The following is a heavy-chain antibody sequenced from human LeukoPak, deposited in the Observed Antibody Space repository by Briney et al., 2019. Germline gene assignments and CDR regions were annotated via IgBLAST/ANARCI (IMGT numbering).Heavy chain of an antibody. Sequence: GGSLRLSCAASGFTVSSNYMSWVRQAPGKGLEWVSVIYSGGSTYCADSVKGRFTISRDNSKNTLYLQMNSLRAEDTAVYYCARTRFGELLGAFDIWGQGTMVTVSS. V-gene: IGHV3-53*01. D-gene: IGHD3-10*01. CDR2: IYSGGST. CDR3: ARTRFGELLGAFDI. CDR1: GFTVSSNY. J-gene: IGHJ3*02.